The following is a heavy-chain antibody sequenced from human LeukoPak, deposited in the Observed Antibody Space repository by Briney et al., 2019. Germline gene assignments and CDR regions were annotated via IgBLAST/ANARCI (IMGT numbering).Heavy chain of an antibody. CDR3: AKDVVRDGYNYFDY. D-gene: IGHD5-24*01. J-gene: IGHJ4*02. CDR2: ISGSGGRP. V-gene: IGHV3-23*01. CDR1: GFTFSSYA. Sequence: GGSLRLSCTAPGFTFSSYAMSWVRQAPGKGLEWVSAISGSGGRPLYADSLKGRFTISRDNSKNTLYLQMNSLRAEDTAVYYCAKDVVRDGYNYFDYWGQGTLVTVSS.